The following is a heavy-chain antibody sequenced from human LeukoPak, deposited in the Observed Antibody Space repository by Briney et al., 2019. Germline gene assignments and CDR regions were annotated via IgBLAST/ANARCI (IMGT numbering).Heavy chain of an antibody. Sequence: GGSLRLSCAASGFTFSSYAMSWVRQAPGKGLEWVSAISGSGGSTYYADSVKGRFTISRDNSKNTLYLQMNSLRAEDTAVYYCARVDLLWGSGCVDYWGQGTLVTVSS. CDR1: GFTFSSYA. CDR2: ISGSGGST. V-gene: IGHV3-23*01. J-gene: IGHJ4*02. CDR3: ARVDLLWGSGCVDY. D-gene: IGHD6-19*01.